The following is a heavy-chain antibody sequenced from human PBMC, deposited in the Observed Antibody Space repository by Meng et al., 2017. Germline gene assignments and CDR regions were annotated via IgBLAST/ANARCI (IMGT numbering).Heavy chain of an antibody. V-gene: IGHV4-34*01. CDR3: ARGLRSSSWYGGYFQH. CDR1: GGSFSGYY. J-gene: IGHJ1*01. Sequence: QVQLQQWGAVLLNLSETLSLTCAVYGGSFSGYYWRWIRQPPGKGLEWIGEINHSGSTNYNPSLKSRVTISVDTSKNQFSLKLSSVTAADTAVYYCARGLRSSSWYGGYFQHWGQGTLVTVSS. CDR2: INHSGST. D-gene: IGHD6-13*01.